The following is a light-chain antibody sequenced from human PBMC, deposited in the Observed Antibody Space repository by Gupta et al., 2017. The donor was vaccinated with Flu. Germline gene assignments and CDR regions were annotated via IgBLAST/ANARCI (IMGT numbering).Light chain of an antibody. Sequence: EIVLTQSPGTLPLSPGERATLSCRASQSVSSSYLAWYQQKPGQAPRLLIYGASSRATGIPDRFSGSGSGTDFTLTISRLDPEDFAVYYCQQYGSLPYTFGQGTKLEIK. CDR2: GAS. V-gene: IGKV3-20*01. J-gene: IGKJ2*01. CDR1: QSVSSSY. CDR3: QQYGSLPYT.